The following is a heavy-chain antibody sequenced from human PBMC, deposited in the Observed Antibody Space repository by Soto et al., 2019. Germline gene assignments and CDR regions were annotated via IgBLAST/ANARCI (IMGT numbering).Heavy chain of an antibody. V-gene: IGHV4-39*01. CDR3: ARRRIVPTTNFDY. CDR1: GDSISSSSFY. CDR2: IFHTGAT. D-gene: IGHD1-26*01. Sequence: SETLSLTCTVSGDSISSSSFYWGWIRQPPGRGLEWIGHIFHTGATYQNPTLKSRLRMSVDTSKNQFSLNLSSVTATDTAVYYCARRRIVPTTNFDYWGQGTLVTVSS. J-gene: IGHJ4*02.